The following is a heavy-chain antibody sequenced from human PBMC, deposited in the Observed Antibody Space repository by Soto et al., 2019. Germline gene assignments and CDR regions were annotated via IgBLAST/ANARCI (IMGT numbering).Heavy chain of an antibody. CDR2: INPNSGGT. Sequence: GASVKVSCKASGYTFTGYYMHWVRQAPGQGLEWMGWINPNSGGTNYAQKFQGRVTMTRDTSISTAYMELSRLRSDDTAVYYCARDSLMVDAPADYYYGMDVWGQGTTVTVSS. D-gene: IGHD2-8*01. V-gene: IGHV1-2*02. CDR3: ARDSLMVDAPADYYYGMDV. J-gene: IGHJ6*02. CDR1: GYTFTGYY.